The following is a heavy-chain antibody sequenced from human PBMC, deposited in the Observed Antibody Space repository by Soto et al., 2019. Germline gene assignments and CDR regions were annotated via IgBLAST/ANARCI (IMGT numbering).Heavy chain of an antibody. J-gene: IGHJ4*02. Sequence: PGGSLRLSCGASGFTLISYPMTWVRQSPGKELEWVSTINGGGTSAYYAASVKGRFTISRDNSKNTLYLQLNSLRAEDTALYYCAKDILTGYYIAFDYWGQGTLVTVSS. CDR3: AKDILTGYYIAFDY. V-gene: IGHV3-23*01. D-gene: IGHD3-9*01. CDR2: INGGGTSA. CDR1: GFTLISYP.